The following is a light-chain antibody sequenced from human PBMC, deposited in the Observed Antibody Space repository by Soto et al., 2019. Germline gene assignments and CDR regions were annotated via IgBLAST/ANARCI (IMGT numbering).Light chain of an antibody. V-gene: IGLV1-40*01. CDR3: QSYDNSLSASGV. J-gene: IGLJ2*01. Sequence: QPVLTQPPSVSGAPGQRVTISCTGSSSNIGAGYDVHWYRQLPGTAPKLLIYDNNNRPSGVPDRFSGSKSGTSASLAITGLQAEDEADYYCQSYDNSLSASGVFGGGTKLTVL. CDR1: SSNIGAGYD. CDR2: DNN.